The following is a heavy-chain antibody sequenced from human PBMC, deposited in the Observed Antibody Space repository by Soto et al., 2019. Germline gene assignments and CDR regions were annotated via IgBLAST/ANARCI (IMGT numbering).Heavy chain of an antibody. CDR3: ARHRRIRLYYSGVDV. J-gene: IGHJ6*01. CDR2: IPSSGGT. V-gene: IGHV4-30-4*01. CDR1: CDSIGSGDNY. Sequence: QVRLKESCPGLVKPSQTLSLTCTVSCDSIGSGDNYWSWIRQPPGKALEWIGYIPSSGGTVHHPSLRGRVMLSVDPSKNHLFLSMTSVSAAATGGYFGARHRRIRLYYSGVDVCGQGTTVIVYS. D-gene: IGHD3-10*01.